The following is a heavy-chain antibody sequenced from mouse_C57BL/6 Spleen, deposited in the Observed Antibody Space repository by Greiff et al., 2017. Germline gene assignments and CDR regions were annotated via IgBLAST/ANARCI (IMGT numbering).Heavy chain of an antibody. CDR1: GYTFTSYW. CDR3: AREDSNPFAY. D-gene: IGHD2-5*01. J-gene: IGHJ3*01. Sequence: QVHVKQPGAELVKPGASVKMSCKASGYTFTSYWLTWVTQTPGQGLEWIGDIYPGSGSTNYNEKFKSQATLTVDTSSRTAYMQLSSLTSEDSAVYYCAREDSNPFAYWGQGTLVTVSA. CDR2: IYPGSGST. V-gene: IGHV1-55*01.